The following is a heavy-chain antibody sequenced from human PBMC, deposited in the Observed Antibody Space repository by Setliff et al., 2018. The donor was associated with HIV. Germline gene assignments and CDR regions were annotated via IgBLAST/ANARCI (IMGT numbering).Heavy chain of an antibody. CDR1: GFTFSSYW. CDR2: INNDGSYA. D-gene: IGHD2-2*01. J-gene: IGHJ4*02. Sequence: GGSLRLSCAASGFTFSSYWMHWVRQAPGKGLVWVSRINNDGSYASYADSVKGRFTISRDNAKNTLYLQMNSLRAEDTAVYYCARSVEGAFDYWGRGTLVTVSS. V-gene: IGHV3-74*01. CDR3: ARSVEGAFDY.